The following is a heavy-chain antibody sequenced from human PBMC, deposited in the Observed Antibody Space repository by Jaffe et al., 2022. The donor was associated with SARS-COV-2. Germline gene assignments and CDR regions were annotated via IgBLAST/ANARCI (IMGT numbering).Heavy chain of an antibody. CDR2: ISSSGSTI. D-gene: IGHD6-25*01. CDR3: ARGGLPGRLYYFDY. J-gene: IGHJ4*02. V-gene: IGHV3-48*03. CDR1: GFTFSSYE. Sequence: EVQLVESGGGLVQPGGSLRLSCAASGFTFSSYEMNWVRQAPGKGLEWVSYISSSGSTIYYADSVKGRFTISRDNAKNSLYLQMNSLRAEDTAVYYCARGGLPGRLYYFDYWGQGTLVTVSS.